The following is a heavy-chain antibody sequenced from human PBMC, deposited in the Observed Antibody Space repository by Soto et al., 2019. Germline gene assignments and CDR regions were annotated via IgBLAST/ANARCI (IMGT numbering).Heavy chain of an antibody. V-gene: IGHV1-69*13. D-gene: IGHD6-6*01. CDR3: ARDRAPISSSQDY. CDR1: GGTFSSYA. J-gene: IGHJ4*02. Sequence: SVKVSCKASGGTFSSYAISWVRHAPGQGLEWMGGIIPIFGTANYAQKFQGRVTITADESTSTAYMELSSLRSEDTAVYYCARDRAPISSSQDYWGQGTLVTVSS. CDR2: IIPIFGTA.